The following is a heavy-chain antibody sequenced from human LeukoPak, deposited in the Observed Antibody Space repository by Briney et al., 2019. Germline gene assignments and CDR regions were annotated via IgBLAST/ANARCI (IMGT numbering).Heavy chain of an antibody. CDR3: ARELAVAGYYYYYYMDV. J-gene: IGHJ6*03. CDR1: GFTFSSYG. D-gene: IGHD6-19*01. CDR2: ISSNGGST. Sequence: GGTLRLSCAASGFTFSSYGMSWVRQAPGKGLEYVSAISSNGGSTYYANSVKGRFTISRDNSKNTLYLQMGSLGAEDMAVYYCARELAVAGYYYYYYMDVWGKGTTVTVSS. V-gene: IGHV3-64*01.